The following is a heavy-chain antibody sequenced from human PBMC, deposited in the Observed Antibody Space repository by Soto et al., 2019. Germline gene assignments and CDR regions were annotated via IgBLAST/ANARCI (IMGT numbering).Heavy chain of an antibody. CDR3: ARWEGGDSGSRDNY. V-gene: IGHV1-69*13. D-gene: IGHD1-26*01. Sequence: SVKVSCKASGGTFSSYAISWVRQAPGQGLEWMGGIIPIFGTANYAQKFQGRVTITADESTSTAYMELSSLRSEDTAVYYCARWEGGDSGSRDNYWGQGTLVTVSS. J-gene: IGHJ4*02. CDR1: GGTFSSYA. CDR2: IIPIFGTA.